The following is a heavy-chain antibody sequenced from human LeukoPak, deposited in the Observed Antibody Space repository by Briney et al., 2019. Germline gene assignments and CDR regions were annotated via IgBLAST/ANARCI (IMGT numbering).Heavy chain of an antibody. J-gene: IGHJ4*02. V-gene: IGHV3-20*04. CDR2: INYNGAIT. Sequence: GGALRLSCATSGFTFVDYGLSWVRRAPGKGLEWLCAINYNGAITDYADSVKGRFTISRDNAKNSLYLRIDSLRAEDTALYYCARDRLGPSFSVSHFDLWGQGSLVTVSS. CDR3: ARDRLGPSFSVSHFDL. CDR1: GFTFVDYG. D-gene: IGHD3-3*02.